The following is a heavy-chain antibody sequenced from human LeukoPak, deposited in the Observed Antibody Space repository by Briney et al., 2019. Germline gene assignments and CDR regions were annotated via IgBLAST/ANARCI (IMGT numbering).Heavy chain of an antibody. CDR3: ARVTAAEKYYFDY. V-gene: IGHV4-34*09. CDR1: GGSFSGYY. J-gene: IGHJ4*02. CDR2: IYYSGST. Sequence: PSETLSLTCAVYGGSFSGYYWSWIRQPPGKGLEWIGYIYYSGSTYYNPSLKSRVTISVDTSKNQFSLKLSSVTAADTAVYYCARVTAAEKYYFDYWGQGTLVTVSS. D-gene: IGHD6-13*01.